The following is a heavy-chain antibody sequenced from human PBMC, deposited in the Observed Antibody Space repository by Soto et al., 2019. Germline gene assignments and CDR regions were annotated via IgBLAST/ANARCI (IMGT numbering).Heavy chain of an antibody. CDR2: IWYDGSNK. J-gene: IGHJ6*02. CDR1: GFTFSSYG. Sequence: QVQLVESGGGVVQPGRSLRLSCAASGFTFSSYGMHWVRQAPGKGLEWVAVIWYDGSNKYYADSVKGRFTISRDNYKNTLYLQMNSRRAEDTAVYYCARDRLALTVDGGMDVWGQGTTVTVSS. V-gene: IGHV3-33*01. D-gene: IGHD3-16*01. CDR3: ARDRLALTVDGGMDV.